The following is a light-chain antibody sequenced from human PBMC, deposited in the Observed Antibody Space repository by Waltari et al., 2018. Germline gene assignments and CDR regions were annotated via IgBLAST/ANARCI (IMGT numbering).Light chain of an antibody. CDR3: AAWDDSLNGFYV. J-gene: IGLJ1*01. V-gene: IGLV1-44*01. CDR2: SNN. Sequence: QSVLTQPPSASGTPGQRVTIPCSGSSSNLGSNTVNWYQQLPGTAPELLIYSNNQRPSGVPDRFSGSKSGTSASLAISGLQSEDEADYYCAAWDDSLNGFYVFGTGTKVTVL. CDR1: SSNLGSNT.